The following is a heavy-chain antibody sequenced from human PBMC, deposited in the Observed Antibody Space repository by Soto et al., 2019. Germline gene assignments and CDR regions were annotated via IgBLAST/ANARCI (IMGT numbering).Heavy chain of an antibody. V-gene: IGHV3-23*01. J-gene: IGHJ4*02. Sequence: GGSLRLSCATAGLNFNGYTMSWVRQAPGRGLEWVSGIAETGSSTYYADSVKGRFTISRDNSENTLYLQMNSLRAEDTAVYFCARAGFNYYFDYWGLGTLVTVSS. CDR3: ARAGFNYYFDY. CDR1: GLNFNGYT. CDR2: IAETGSST.